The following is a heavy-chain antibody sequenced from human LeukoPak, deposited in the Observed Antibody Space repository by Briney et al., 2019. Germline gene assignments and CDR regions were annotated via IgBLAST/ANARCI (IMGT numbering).Heavy chain of an antibody. D-gene: IGHD2-15*01. CDR2: INHSGST. J-gene: IGHJ6*03. Sequence: SETLSLTCTVSGDSISSSSFFWGWIRQPPGKGLEWIGEINHSGSTNYNPSLKSRVTISVDTSKNQFSLKLSSVTAADTAVYYCARSPDCSGGSCYSSYYYYYMDVWGKGTTVTVSS. CDR1: GDSISSSSFF. V-gene: IGHV4-39*07. CDR3: ARSPDCSGGSCYSSYYYYYMDV.